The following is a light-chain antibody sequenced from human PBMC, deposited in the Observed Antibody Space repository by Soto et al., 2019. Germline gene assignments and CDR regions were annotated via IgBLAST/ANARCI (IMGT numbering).Light chain of an antibody. J-gene: IGKJ1*01. V-gene: IGKV3-20*01. CDR1: QSVSSYY. Sequence: EIVLTQSPGTLSLSPGERATLSCRASQSVSSYYLAWYQQKPGPAPRLLIYAASSRATGIPDRFSGGWAGKDFTLTSSILAPEDFAVYYCQQCGSSPLTFGQGTQVEIK. CDR2: AAS. CDR3: QQCGSSPLT.